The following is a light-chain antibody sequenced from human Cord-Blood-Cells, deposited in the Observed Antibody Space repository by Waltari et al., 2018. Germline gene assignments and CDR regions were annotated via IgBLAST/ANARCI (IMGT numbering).Light chain of an antibody. J-gene: IGKJ4*01. CDR2: KAS. CDR3: QQYNSYSGT. Sequence: DIQMTQSPSTLSASVGDRVTITCRASPSISSWLAWYQQKPGKAPKLLIYKASSLESGVPSRFSGSGSGTEFTLTISSLQPDDFATYYCQQYNSYSGTFGGGTKVEIK. V-gene: IGKV1-5*03. CDR1: PSISSW.